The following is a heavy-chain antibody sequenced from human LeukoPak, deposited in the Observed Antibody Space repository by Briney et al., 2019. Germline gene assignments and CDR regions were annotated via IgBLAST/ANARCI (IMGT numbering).Heavy chain of an antibody. Sequence: SVKVSCKASGGTFSSYAISWVRQAPGQGLEWMGRIIPILGIANYAQKFQGRVTITADKSTSTAYMELSSLRSEDTAVYYCARGDGYSPYFDYWGQGTLVTDSS. D-gene: IGHD5-24*01. CDR3: ARGDGYSPYFDY. V-gene: IGHV1-69*04. J-gene: IGHJ4*02. CDR1: GGTFSSYA. CDR2: IIPILGIA.